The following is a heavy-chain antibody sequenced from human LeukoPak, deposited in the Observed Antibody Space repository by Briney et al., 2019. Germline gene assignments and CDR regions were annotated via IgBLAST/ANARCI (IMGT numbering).Heavy chain of an antibody. CDR3: ALSGGCSSTSCYTAPFDY. CDR1: RFTFSSYT. Sequence: GGSLRLSCSASRFTFSSYTMNWVRQAPGKGLEWVSSTDPSSTYIYYADSVKGRFTISRDNAQNSLYLQMNSLRAEDTAVYYCALSGGCSSTSCYTAPFDYWGQGTLVTVSS. V-gene: IGHV3-21*01. J-gene: IGHJ4*02. D-gene: IGHD2-2*02. CDR2: TDPSSTYI.